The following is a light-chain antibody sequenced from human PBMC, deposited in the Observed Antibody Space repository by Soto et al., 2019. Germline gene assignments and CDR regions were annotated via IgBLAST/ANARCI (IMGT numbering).Light chain of an antibody. CDR3: QQRSHWPPA. CDR2: DAS. Sequence: EIVLTQSPATLSLSPGERATLSCRASQSVSSYLAWYQQKPGQAPRLFIYDASNRATGIPARFSGSGSGTDFTLTISSLEPEDFAVYYCQQRSHWPPAFGQGTKLEIK. CDR1: QSVSSY. V-gene: IGKV3-11*01. J-gene: IGKJ2*01.